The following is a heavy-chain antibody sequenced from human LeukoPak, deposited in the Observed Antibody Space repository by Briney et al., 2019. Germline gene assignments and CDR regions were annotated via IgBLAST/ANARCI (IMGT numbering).Heavy chain of an antibody. CDR3: AKDPLLPDSSGYYRSQYYFDS. Sequence: GGSLRLSCAASGFTFSSYGMHWVRQAPGKGLEWVAFIRYDGSNKYYADSVKGRFTISRDNSKNTLYLQMNSLRAEDTAVYYCAKDPLLPDSSGYYRSQYYFDSWGQGTLVTVSS. J-gene: IGHJ4*02. CDR1: GFTFSSYG. CDR2: IRYDGSNK. V-gene: IGHV3-30*02. D-gene: IGHD3-22*01.